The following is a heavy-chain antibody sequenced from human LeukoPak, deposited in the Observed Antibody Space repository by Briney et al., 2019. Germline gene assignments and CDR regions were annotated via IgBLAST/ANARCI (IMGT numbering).Heavy chain of an antibody. CDR3: ARRQQTGGDDRLANWFDP. Sequence: KTSETLSLTCTISGGSISTYSWNWIRQPPGQGLEWIGYIYYSGSTKYNPSLESRVTISVDTSKNQFSLKLNSVTAADTAFYYCARRQQTGGDDRLANWFDPWGQGTLVTVSS. J-gene: IGHJ5*02. CDR2: IYYSGST. CDR1: GGSISTYS. V-gene: IGHV4-59*08. D-gene: IGHD3-22*01.